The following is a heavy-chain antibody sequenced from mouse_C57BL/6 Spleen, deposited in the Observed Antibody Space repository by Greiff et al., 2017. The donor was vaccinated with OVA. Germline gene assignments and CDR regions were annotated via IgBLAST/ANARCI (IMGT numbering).Heavy chain of an antibody. D-gene: IGHD2-4*01. CDR1: GFTFSDYG. CDR3: ARRGDYDGVYYFDD. Sequence: EVMLVESGGGLVKPGGSLKLSCAASGFTFSDYGMHWVRQAPEKGLEWVAYLSSGSSTIYYADTVKGRVTITRDNAKNTLFLQMTSLRSEDTAMYYWARRGDYDGVYYFDDWGQGTTLTVSS. CDR2: LSSGSSTI. V-gene: IGHV5-17*01. J-gene: IGHJ2*01.